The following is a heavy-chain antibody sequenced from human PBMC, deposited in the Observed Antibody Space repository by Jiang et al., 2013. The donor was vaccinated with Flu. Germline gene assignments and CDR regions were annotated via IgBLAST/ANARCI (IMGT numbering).Heavy chain of an antibody. D-gene: IGHD3-10*01. V-gene: IGHV5-51*03. J-gene: IGHJ3*01. CDR2: VYPGDSDT. CDR1: GYSFTTYW. Sequence: GAEVKKPGESLKISCKGSGYSFTTYWIGWVRQVPGKGLECVGLVYPGDSDTRYSPSFQGQVTISADKSLNTAYLHWSRLKASDTAIYYCVRGDYDLGGDAFDFWGQGTKVTVSS. CDR3: VRGDYDLGGDAFDF.